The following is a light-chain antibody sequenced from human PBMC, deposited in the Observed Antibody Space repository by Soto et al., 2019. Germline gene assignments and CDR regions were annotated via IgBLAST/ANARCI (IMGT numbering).Light chain of an antibody. J-gene: IGKJ1*01. Sequence: EVVMTQSPVTLSVSPGERATLSCRASQSVSSNLAWYQQKPGQAPRLLIYGATTRATAIPARFSGSGSGTEFTLPISSLQSEDFAVYYCKQYNTWPPETFGQGTKVEIK. CDR1: QSVSSN. CDR3: KQYNTWPPET. V-gene: IGKV3-15*01. CDR2: GAT.